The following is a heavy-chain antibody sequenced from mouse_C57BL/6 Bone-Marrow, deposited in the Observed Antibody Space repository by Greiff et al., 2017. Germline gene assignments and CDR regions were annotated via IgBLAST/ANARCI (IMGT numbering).Heavy chain of an antibody. CDR1: GYSFTGYY. Sequence: EVKLLESGPELVKPGASVKISCKASGYSFTGYYMNWVKQSPEKSLEWIGEINPSTGGTTYNQKFKAKATLTVDKSSSTAYMQLKSLTSEDSAVYYCARSLLRPYYFDYWGQGTTLTVSS. V-gene: IGHV1-42*01. J-gene: IGHJ2*01. CDR3: ARSLLRPYYFDY. D-gene: IGHD1-2*01. CDR2: INPSTGGT.